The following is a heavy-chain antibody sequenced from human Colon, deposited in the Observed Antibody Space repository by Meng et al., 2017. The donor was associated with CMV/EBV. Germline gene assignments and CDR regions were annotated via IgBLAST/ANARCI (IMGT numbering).Heavy chain of an antibody. D-gene: IGHD5-18*01. CDR2: IYPSDSDT. V-gene: IGHV5-51*01. CDR1: GFSFSTYW. CDR3: ARRGYTYAVDFHGMDV. Sequence: GESLKISCRASGFSFSTYWIGWVRQLPGKGLEWMGIIYPSDSDTRYSPSFRGPVTMSVDESINTAYLEWNSLEASDTGLYFCARRGYTYAVDFHGMDVWGQGTTVTVSS. J-gene: IGHJ6*02.